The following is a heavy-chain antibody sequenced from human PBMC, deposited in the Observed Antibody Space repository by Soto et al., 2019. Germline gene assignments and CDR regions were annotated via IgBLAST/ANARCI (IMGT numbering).Heavy chain of an antibody. D-gene: IGHD5-18*01. V-gene: IGHV4-4*07. CDR2: IYSSGSTSSNPS. CDR3: ARVRQRGYNLYLGIMDV. CDR1: GGSISTYY. J-gene: IGHJ6*01. Sequence: PSETLSLTCTASGGSISTYYWNWIRQPAGRGLEWIGRIYSSGSTSSNPSSSNPSLQSRVTMSVDTSKSQFSLNLSSVTAADTGIYYSARVRQRGYNLYLGIMDVWGQVSTVTVP.